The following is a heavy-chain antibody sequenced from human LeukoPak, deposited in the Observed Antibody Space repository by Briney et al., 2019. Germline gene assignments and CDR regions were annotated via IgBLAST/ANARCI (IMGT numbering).Heavy chain of an antibody. CDR3: ARESGYAVGDY. CDR1: GGSISSYY. J-gene: IGHJ4*02. V-gene: IGHV4-59*01. D-gene: IGHD5-12*01. Sequence: SETLSLTCTVSGGSISSYYWSWIRQPPGKGLEWIGYIYYSGSTYYNPSLRSRVTISVDTSKNQFSLKLSSVTAADTAVYYCARESGYAVGDYWGQGTLVTVSS. CDR2: IYYSGST.